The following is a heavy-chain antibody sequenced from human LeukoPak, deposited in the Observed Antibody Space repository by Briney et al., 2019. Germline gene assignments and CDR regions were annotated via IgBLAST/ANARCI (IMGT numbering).Heavy chain of an antibody. D-gene: IGHD3-22*01. CDR1: GFSLSTTGMA. CDR3: AHRTSDSDNYNWFDP. V-gene: IGHV2-5*02. J-gene: IGHJ5*02. CDR2: IYWDDDK. Sequence: ESGPTLVKPTQTLTLTCSFSGFSLSTTGMAVGWVRQPPGKALEWLALIYWDDDKTYSPSLKSRLNITKDTSKNQVVLTLTNMDPADTATYFCAHRTSDSDNYNWFDPWGQGILVTVSS.